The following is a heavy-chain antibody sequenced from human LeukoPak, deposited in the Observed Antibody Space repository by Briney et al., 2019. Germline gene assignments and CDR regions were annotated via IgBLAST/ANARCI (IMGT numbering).Heavy chain of an antibody. D-gene: IGHD2-2*01. CDR2: INTNTGNP. Sequence: ASVKVSCKASGYTFTSYAMNWVRQAPGQGLEWMGWINTNTGNPTYAQGFTGRFVFSLDTSVSTAYLQISSLKAEDTAVYYCAREGEVPAAPRSDYWGQGTLVTVSS. CDR3: AREGEVPAAPRSDY. CDR1: GYTFTSYA. J-gene: IGHJ4*02. V-gene: IGHV7-4-1*02.